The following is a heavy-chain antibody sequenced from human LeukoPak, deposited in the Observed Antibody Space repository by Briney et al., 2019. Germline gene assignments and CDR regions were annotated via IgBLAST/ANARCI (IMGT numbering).Heavy chain of an antibody. CDR3: ARAPMIVVVSAFDY. CDR1: GGTFSSYG. CDR2: IIPIFGTA. Sequence: SVKVSCKASGGTFSSYGISWVRQAPGQGLEWMGGIIPIFGTANYAQKFQGRVTITADESTSTAYMELSSLRSEDTAVYYCARAPMIVVVSAFDYWGQGTLVTVSS. D-gene: IGHD3-22*01. V-gene: IGHV1-69*13. J-gene: IGHJ4*02.